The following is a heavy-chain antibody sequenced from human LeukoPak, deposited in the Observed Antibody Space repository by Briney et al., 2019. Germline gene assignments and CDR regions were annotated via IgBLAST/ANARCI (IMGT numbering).Heavy chain of an antibody. CDR1: GGSISSYY. V-gene: IGHV4-59*01. D-gene: IGHD3-9*01. Sequence: PSETLSLTCTVSGGSISSYYWSWIRQPPGKGLEWIGYIYYSGSTNYNPSLKSRVTISVDTSKNQFSLKLSSVTAADTAVYYCARGGDYDILTGYSESFDYWGQGPLVTVSS. CDR3: ARGGDYDILTGYSESFDY. CDR2: IYYSGST. J-gene: IGHJ4*02.